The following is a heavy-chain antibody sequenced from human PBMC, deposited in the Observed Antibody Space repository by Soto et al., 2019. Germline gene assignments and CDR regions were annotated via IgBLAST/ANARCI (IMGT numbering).Heavy chain of an antibody. V-gene: IGHV3-7*01. D-gene: IGHD5-18*01. CDR2: IKQDGSEK. J-gene: IGHJ4*02. CDR1: GFTFSSYW. Sequence: GGFLRLSCAASGFTFSSYWMSWVRQAPGKGLEWVANIKQDGSEKYYVDSVKGRFTISRDNAKNSLYLQMNSLRADDTAVYYCARAEDTAMVDPYFDYWGQGTLVTVSS. CDR3: ARAEDTAMVDPYFDY.